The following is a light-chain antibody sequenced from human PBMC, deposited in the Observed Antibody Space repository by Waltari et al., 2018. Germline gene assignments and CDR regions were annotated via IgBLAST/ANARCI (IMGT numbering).Light chain of an antibody. CDR3: QQYDNLPRT. CDR2: DAS. Sequence: DMQMTQSPSSLSASVGDRVTIPCQSSQDISNYLNWYQQKPGKAPKLLIYDASNLETGVPSRFSGSGSGTDFTFTISSLQPEDIATYYCQQYDNLPRTFGQGTKVEIK. V-gene: IGKV1-33*01. J-gene: IGKJ1*01. CDR1: QDISNY.